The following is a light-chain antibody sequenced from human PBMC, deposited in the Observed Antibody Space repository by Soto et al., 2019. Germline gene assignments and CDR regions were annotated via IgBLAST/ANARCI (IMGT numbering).Light chain of an antibody. CDR1: QGIGND. CDR3: LQDYSYPWT. Sequence: AIQMTQSPSSLSASVGDRVTITCRASQGIGNDLGWYQQKPGQSPKLLIYAASSLQSGVPSRFSGSGSGTDFTLTINSLQPEDFATYYCLQDYSYPWTFGQGTKVEIK. CDR2: AAS. J-gene: IGKJ1*01. V-gene: IGKV1-6*01.